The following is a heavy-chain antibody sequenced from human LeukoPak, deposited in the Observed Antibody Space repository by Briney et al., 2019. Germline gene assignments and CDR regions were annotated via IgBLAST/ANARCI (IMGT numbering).Heavy chain of an antibody. CDR1: GFTFSSYG. V-gene: IGHV3-23*01. Sequence: GGSLRLSCAASGFTFSSYGMSWVRRAPGKGLGWVSAIGGSGGTTYYADSVKGRFTISRDNSKNTLYLQMNGLRAEDTAVYYCAKRLPYYFDYWGQGTLVTVSS. CDR3: AKRLPYYFDY. CDR2: IGGSGGTT. J-gene: IGHJ4*02.